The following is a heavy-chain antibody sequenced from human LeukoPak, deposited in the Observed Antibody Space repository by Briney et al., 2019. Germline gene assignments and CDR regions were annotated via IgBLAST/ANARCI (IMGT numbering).Heavy chain of an antibody. CDR2: IYYSGST. J-gene: IGHJ4*02. Sequence: SETLSLTCTVAGGSISSYYWSWIRQPPGKGLELIGYIYYSGSTNYTPSLKSRVTISVDTSKNQFSLKLSSVTAADTAVYYCARLVPISSSRYPYFDYWGQGTLVTVSS. CDR3: ARLVPISSSRYPYFDY. V-gene: IGHV4-59*08. CDR1: GGSISSYY. D-gene: IGHD3-9*01.